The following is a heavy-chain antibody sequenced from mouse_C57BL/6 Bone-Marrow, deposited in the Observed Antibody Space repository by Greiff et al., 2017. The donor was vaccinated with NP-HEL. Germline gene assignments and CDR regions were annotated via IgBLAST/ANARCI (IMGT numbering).Heavy chain of an antibody. CDR3: TTPDGSTYYAMDY. CDR1: GFNIKDDY. J-gene: IGHJ4*01. D-gene: IGHD1-1*01. V-gene: IGHV14-4*01. Sequence: VQLQQSGAELVRPGASVKLSCTASGFNIKDDYMHWVKQRPEQALEWMGWIDPENGDTEYASKFQGKATIPAETSSNTAYLQLSSLTSEDTAVYYCTTPDGSTYYAMDYWGQGTSVTVSS. CDR2: IDPENGDT.